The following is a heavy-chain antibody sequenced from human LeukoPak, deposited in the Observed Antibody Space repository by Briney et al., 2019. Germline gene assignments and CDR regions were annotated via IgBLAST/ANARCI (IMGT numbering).Heavy chain of an antibody. CDR3: STVVVAATYYFDY. J-gene: IGHJ4*02. CDR2: IYYSGST. Sequence: SETLSLTCTVSGGAISSSSYYWGWIRQPPGKGLEWIGSIYYSGSTYYNPSLKSRVTISVDTSKNQFSLKLSSVTAADTAVYYCSTVVVAATYYFDYWGQGTLVTVSS. CDR1: GGAISSSSYY. D-gene: IGHD2-15*01. V-gene: IGHV4-39*01.